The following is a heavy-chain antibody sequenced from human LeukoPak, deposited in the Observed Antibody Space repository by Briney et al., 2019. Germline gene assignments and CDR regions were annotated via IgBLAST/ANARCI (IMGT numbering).Heavy chain of an antibody. J-gene: IGHJ4*02. CDR2: IYTSGSA. CDR1: GGSISSYY. V-gene: IGHV4-4*07. Sequence: PSETLSLTCTVSGGSISSYYWSWIRQPAGKGLEWIGRIYTSGSANYNTSLKSRVTMSVETCQNTFSLKLSSVTAADTAVYYCARDISGGNLIDYWGQGTLVTVSS. D-gene: IGHD4-23*01. CDR3: ARDISGGNLIDY.